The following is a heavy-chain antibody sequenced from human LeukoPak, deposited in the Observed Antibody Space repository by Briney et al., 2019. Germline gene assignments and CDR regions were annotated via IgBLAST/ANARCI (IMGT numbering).Heavy chain of an antibody. D-gene: IGHD1-26*01. CDR1: GGSINNVNYF. Sequence: ASETLSLTRTVSGGSINNVNYFWSWIRQPAGKGLEWIGRMYTSGSPSYNPSLKSRVTISVDTSKNQFSLKLSSVTAADTAVYYCARHSLNKEWELPLPDYWGQGTLVTVSS. CDR2: MYTSGSP. J-gene: IGHJ4*02. V-gene: IGHV4-61*02. CDR3: ARHSLNKEWELPLPDY.